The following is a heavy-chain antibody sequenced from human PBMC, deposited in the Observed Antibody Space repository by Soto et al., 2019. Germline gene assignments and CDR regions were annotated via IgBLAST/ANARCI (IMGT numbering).Heavy chain of an antibody. CDR3: ARYYDSSGYYYQFDY. CDR2: IYYSGST. D-gene: IGHD3-22*01. Sequence: SETLSLTCTVSGGSISSYYWSWIRQPPGKGLEWIGYIYYSGSTNYNPSLKSRVTISVDTSKNQFSLKLSSVTAADTAVYYCARYYDSSGYYYQFDYWGQGTLVTVS. V-gene: IGHV4-59*01. J-gene: IGHJ4*02. CDR1: GGSISSYY.